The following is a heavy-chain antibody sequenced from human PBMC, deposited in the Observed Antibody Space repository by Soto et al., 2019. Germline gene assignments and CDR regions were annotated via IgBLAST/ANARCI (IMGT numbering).Heavy chain of an antibody. CDR3: ARAYGGFDNGLDV. V-gene: IGHV4-59*01. CDR1: GDSIRSYY. D-gene: IGHD5-12*01. J-gene: IGHJ6*02. Sequence: SETLSLTCTVSGDSIRSYYWTWIRQPPGKGLELIGYIYDSGSTRYNPSLKSRVTLSVDMSKNQFSLNLSPVIAADTAVYFCARAYGGFDNGLDVWGQGTAVTVAS. CDR2: IYDSGST.